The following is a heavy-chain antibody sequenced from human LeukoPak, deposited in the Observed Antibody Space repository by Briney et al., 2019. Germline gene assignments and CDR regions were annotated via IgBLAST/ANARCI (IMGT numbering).Heavy chain of an antibody. CDR1: GGSIRSYY. V-gene: IGHV4-59*01. J-gene: IGHJ3*02. Sequence: SGTLSPTCTVSGGSIRSYYWSWIRQPPGKGLEWIGYIYYSGSANYNPALKSRVTISVDTSKNQFSLKLSSVTAADTAVYYCARVVYQLLQGAFDIWGQGTMVTVSS. CDR3: ARVVYQLLQGAFDI. D-gene: IGHD2-2*01. CDR2: IYYSGSA.